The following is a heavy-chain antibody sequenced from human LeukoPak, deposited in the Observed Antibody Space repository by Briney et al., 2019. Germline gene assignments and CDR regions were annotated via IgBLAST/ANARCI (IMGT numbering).Heavy chain of an antibody. V-gene: IGHV3-30*02. CDR3: AKDVVVVPAATPETWGNAFDI. CDR1: GFTFSSYG. D-gene: IGHD2-2*01. CDR2: IRYDGSNK. Sequence: GGSLRLSCAASGFTFSSYGMHWVRQAPGKGLEWVAFIRYDGSNKYYADSVKGRFTISRDNSKNTLYLQMNSLRAEDTAVYYCAKDVVVVPAATPETWGNAFDIWGQGTMVTASS. J-gene: IGHJ3*02.